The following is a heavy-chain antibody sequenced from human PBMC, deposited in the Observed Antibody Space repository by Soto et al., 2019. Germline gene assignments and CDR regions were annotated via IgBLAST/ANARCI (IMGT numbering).Heavy chain of an antibody. CDR2: IYSGGST. Sequence: PGGSLRLSCAASGFTVSSNYISWVRQAPGKGLEWVSVIYSGGSTYYADSVKGRFTISRDNSKNTLYLQMNSLRAEDTAVYYCARGSSYGDYYYYYGMDVWGQGTTVTVSS. CDR1: GFTVSSNY. CDR3: ARGSSYGDYYYYYGMDV. J-gene: IGHJ6*02. D-gene: IGHD5-18*01. V-gene: IGHV3-53*01.